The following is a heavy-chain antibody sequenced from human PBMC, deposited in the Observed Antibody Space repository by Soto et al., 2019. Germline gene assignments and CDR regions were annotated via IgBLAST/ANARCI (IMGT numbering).Heavy chain of an antibody. V-gene: IGHV3-21*01. J-gene: IGHJ4*02. CDR3: ARDKTAVAGGFYFDY. Sequence: GGSLRLSCAASGFTFSSYSMNWVRQAPGKGLEWVSSISSSSSYIYYADSVKGRFTISRDNAKNSLYLQMNSLRAEDTAVYYCARDKTAVAGGFYFDYWGQGTLVTVSS. CDR2: ISSSSSYI. D-gene: IGHD6-19*01. CDR1: GFTFSSYS.